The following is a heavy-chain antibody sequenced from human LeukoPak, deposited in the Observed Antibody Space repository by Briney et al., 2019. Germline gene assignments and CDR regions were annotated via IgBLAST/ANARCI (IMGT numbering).Heavy chain of an antibody. D-gene: IGHD1-26*01. CDR2: ISYDGSNK. V-gene: IGHV3-30*18. CDR1: GFTFSSYG. Sequence: GGSLRLSCAVSGFTFSSYGMHWVRQAPGKGLEWVAVISYDGSNKYYADSVKGRFTISRDKSKNTLYLQTNSLRAEDTAVYYCAKDLLGGDSGSYYEVGELGMDVWGQGTTVTVSS. J-gene: IGHJ6*02. CDR3: AKDLLGGDSGSYYEVGELGMDV.